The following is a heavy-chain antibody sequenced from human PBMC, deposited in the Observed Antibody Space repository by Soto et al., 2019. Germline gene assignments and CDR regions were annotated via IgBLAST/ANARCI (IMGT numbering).Heavy chain of an antibody. CDR1: GFTFSSYS. V-gene: IGHV3-21*01. CDR2: ISSSRSYK. CDR3: AKRYFDWLPYDAFDI. J-gene: IGHJ3*02. D-gene: IGHD3-9*01. Sequence: GGSLRLSCAASGFTFSSYSMNWVRQAPGKGLEWVSSISSSRSYKYYADSVKGRFTISRDNSKNTLYLQMNSLRAEDTAVYYCAKRYFDWLPYDAFDIWGQGTMVTVSS.